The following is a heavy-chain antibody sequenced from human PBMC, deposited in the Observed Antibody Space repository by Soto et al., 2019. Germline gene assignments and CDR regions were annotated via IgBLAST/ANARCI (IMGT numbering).Heavy chain of an antibody. CDR1: GGSFSCYY. CDR2: INHSGST. CDR3: ARTRITIFGVVMAFDY. V-gene: IGHV4-34*01. J-gene: IGHJ4*02. Sequence: SETLSLTCAVYGGSFSCYYWSWIRQPPGKGLEWIGEINHSGSTNYNPSLKSRVTISVDTSKNQFSLKLSSVTAADTAVYYCARTRITIFGVVMAFDYWGQGTLVTVSS. D-gene: IGHD3-3*01.